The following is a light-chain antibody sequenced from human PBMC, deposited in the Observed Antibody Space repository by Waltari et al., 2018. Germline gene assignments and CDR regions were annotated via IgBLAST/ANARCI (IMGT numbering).Light chain of an antibody. CDR2: GVS. Sequence: IVLTQFPGPLSLSPGERATLSCRASENVPAGYVAWYQQKPGQSPRLLMYGVSNRAAGIPDRFSGSESGTDFTLIVSRLEPEDFAVYYCHQYGSLPWTFGQGTRVDIK. CDR3: HQYGSLPWT. J-gene: IGKJ1*01. V-gene: IGKV3-20*01. CDR1: ENVPAGY.